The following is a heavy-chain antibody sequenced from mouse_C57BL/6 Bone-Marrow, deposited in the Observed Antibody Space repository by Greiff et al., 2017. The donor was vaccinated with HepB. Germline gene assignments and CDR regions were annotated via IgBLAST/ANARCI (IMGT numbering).Heavy chain of an antibody. CDR1: GYTFTSYW. J-gene: IGHJ2*01. CDR3: ARKATVVATVDY. D-gene: IGHD1-1*01. Sequence: QVQLQQPGAELVMPGASVKLSCKASGYTFTSYWMHWVKQRPGQGLEWIGEIDPSDSYTNYNQKFKGKSTLTVDKSSSTAYMQLSSLTSEDSAVYYCARKATVVATVDYWGQGTTLTVSS. CDR2: IDPSDSYT. V-gene: IGHV1-69*01.